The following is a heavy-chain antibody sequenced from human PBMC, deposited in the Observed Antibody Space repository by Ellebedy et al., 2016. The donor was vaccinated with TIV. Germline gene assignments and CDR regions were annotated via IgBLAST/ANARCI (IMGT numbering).Heavy chain of an antibody. CDR1: GLTFSGFA. Sequence: LSLXXAASGLTFSGFAIHWVRQAPGKGLEWVAVISDDGSNKYYIDSVKGRFTISRDNSKNTLYLQMNSLRAEDTAVYYCAKIRAQWEPLDYWGQGTLVTVSS. V-gene: IGHV3-30*18. D-gene: IGHD1-26*01. CDR3: AKIRAQWEPLDY. CDR2: ISDDGSNK. J-gene: IGHJ4*02.